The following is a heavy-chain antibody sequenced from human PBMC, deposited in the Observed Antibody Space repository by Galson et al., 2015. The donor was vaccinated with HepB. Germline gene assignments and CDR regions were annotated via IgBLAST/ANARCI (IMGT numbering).Heavy chain of an antibody. D-gene: IGHD5-24*01. J-gene: IGHJ3*02. CDR2: ISSSSSYI. V-gene: IGHV3-21*01. CDR3: ARLSKGYNRSDGFDI. CDR1: GFTFSSYS. Sequence: SLRLSCAASGFTFSSYSMNWVRQAPGKGLEWVSSISSSSSYIYYADSVKGRFTISRDNAKNSLYLQMNSLRVEDTAVYYCARLSKGYNRSDGFDIWGKGTMGTLST.